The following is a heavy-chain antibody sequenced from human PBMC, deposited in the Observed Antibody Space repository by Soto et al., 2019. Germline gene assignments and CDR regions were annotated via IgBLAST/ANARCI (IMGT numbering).Heavy chain of an antibody. CDR3: AVGRDTSGYYHYFDY. Sequence: PGESLKISCKGSGYNFINYWIKSVRQMPGKVLEWMGRIDPSDSYSNYSPSFQGHVTISGDKSINTAYLQWSSLKASDTAMYYCAVGRDTSGYYHYFDYWGQGTLVTVSS. D-gene: IGHD3-22*01. J-gene: IGHJ4*02. CDR2: IDPSDSYS. CDR1: GYNFINYW. V-gene: IGHV5-10-1*01.